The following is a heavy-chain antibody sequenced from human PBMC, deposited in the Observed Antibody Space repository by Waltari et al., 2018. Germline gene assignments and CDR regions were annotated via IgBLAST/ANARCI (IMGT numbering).Heavy chain of an antibody. Sequence: EVQLLESGGGLVQPGGSLRLSCAASGFTFSSYAMSWVRQAPGKGLEWVSAISGSGGSTYYADSVKGRFTISRDNSKNTLYLQMNSLRAEDTAVYYCAKAGRFTYYYGSGSYYNGAFDIWGQGTMVTVSS. CDR3: AKAGRFTYYYGSGSYYNGAFDI. CDR1: GFTFSSYA. CDR2: ISGSGGST. V-gene: IGHV3-23*01. D-gene: IGHD3-10*01. J-gene: IGHJ3*02.